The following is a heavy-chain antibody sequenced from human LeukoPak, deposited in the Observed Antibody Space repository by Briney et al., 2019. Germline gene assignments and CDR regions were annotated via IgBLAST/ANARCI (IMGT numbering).Heavy chain of an antibody. CDR2: IYYSGST. CDR3: ASPLKSDAFDI. V-gene: IGHV4-59*08. CDR1: GGSISSYY. J-gene: IGHJ3*02. D-gene: IGHD2-8*01. Sequence: PSETLSLTCTVSGGSISSYYWSWIRQPPGKGLEWIGYIYYSGSTNYNPSLKSRVTISVDTSKNQFSLKLSSVTAADTAVYYCASPLKSDAFDIWGQGTMVTVSS.